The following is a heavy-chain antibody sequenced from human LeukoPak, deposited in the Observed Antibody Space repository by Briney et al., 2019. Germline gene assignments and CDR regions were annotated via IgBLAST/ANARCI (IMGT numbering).Heavy chain of an antibody. CDR2: FDPEDGET. V-gene: IGHV1-24*01. Sequence: ASVKVSCKVSGYTLTELSMHWVRQAPGKGLEWMGGFDPEDGETIYAQKFQGRVTMTEDTSTDTAYMELSSLRSEDTAVYYCATDSHDYGDYTVDYWGQGTLVTVSS. CDR3: ATDSHDYGDYTVDY. CDR1: GYTLTELS. D-gene: IGHD4-17*01. J-gene: IGHJ4*02.